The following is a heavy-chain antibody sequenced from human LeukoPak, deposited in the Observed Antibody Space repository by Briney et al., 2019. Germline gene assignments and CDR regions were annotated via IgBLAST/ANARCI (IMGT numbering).Heavy chain of an antibody. CDR1: GYSFTSYR. V-gene: IGHV5-51*01. D-gene: IGHD2-2*01. J-gene: IGHJ4*02. CDR3: ARNRASSTSPLDY. Sequence: GESLKISCKGSGYSFTSYRIGRVRQMPGRGLEWMGIIYPGDSDTRYSPSFQGQVTISADKSISTAYLQWSSLKASDTAMYYCARNRASSTSPLDYWGQGTLVTVSS. CDR2: IYPGDSDT.